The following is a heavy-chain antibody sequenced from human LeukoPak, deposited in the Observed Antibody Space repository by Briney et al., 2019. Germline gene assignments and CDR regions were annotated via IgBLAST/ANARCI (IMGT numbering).Heavy chain of an antibody. CDR3: ARRRDRGYDFDY. CDR2: IYYSANT. D-gene: IGHD5-12*01. V-gene: IGHV4-30-4*01. Sequence: SQSPSLTRTVSRVSLSGGDYYGSWIRRPPGKGLEGIGYIYYSANTYYNPSLKSRLTISVDMSKSQFSLRLSSVTAADTAVYYCARRRDRGYDFDYWGQGTLVTVFS. CDR1: RVSLSGGDYY. J-gene: IGHJ4*02.